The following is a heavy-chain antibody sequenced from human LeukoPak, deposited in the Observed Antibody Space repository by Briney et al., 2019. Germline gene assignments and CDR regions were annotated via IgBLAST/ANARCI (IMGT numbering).Heavy chain of an antibody. CDR3: AKVLSGSQDY. D-gene: IGHD1-26*01. J-gene: IGHJ4*02. CDR1: GFTVSGNY. Sequence: GGSLRHSCAASGFTVSGNYMNWVRQAPGKGLEWVSVIYSDGTTYYADSAKGRFTNSRDNSKNTVYLQMNSLRAEDTAVYYCAKVLSGSQDYWGQGTLVTVFS. V-gene: IGHV3-53*01. CDR2: IYSDGTT.